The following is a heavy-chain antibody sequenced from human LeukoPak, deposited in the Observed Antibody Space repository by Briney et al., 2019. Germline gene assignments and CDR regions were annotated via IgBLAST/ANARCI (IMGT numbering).Heavy chain of an antibody. CDR2: ISGSGGST. CDR1: GFTFSSYG. J-gene: IGHJ4*02. V-gene: IGHV3-23*01. D-gene: IGHD3-22*01. Sequence: PGGSLRLSCAASGFTFSSYGMSWVRQAPGKGLEWVSAISGSGGSTYYADSVKGRFTISRDNAKNSLYLQMNSLRAEDTAVYYCARDTSDSSGHCFDYWGQGTLVTVSS. CDR3: ARDTSDSSGHCFDY.